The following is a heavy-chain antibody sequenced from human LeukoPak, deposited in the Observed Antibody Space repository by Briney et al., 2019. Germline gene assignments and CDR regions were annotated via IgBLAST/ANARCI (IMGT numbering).Heavy chain of an antibody. D-gene: IGHD3-22*01. V-gene: IGHV4-61*08. CDR1: GGSISSGGYS. CDR3: AGLSMSGYYYGNFDY. Sequence: PSETLSLTCAVSGGSISSGGYSWSWIRQPPGKGLEWIGYIYYSGSTNYNPSLKSRVTISVDTSKNQFSLKVSSVTAADTAVYYCAGLSMSGYYYGNFDYWGQGTLVTVSS. CDR2: IYYSGST. J-gene: IGHJ4*02.